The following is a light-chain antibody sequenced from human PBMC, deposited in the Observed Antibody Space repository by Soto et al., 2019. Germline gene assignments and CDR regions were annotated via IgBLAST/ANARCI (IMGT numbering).Light chain of an antibody. CDR2: GAS. Sequence: DIQMTQSPSSLSASVGDRVTLTCRASQYIVDFLNWYQQTPGKPPKLLIFGASNLPIGVPSRFSGSGSGTEFTLTITNLEREDFATYYCQQSYFVLGTFGRGTKVEL. CDR1: QYIVDF. V-gene: IGKV1-39*01. J-gene: IGKJ1*01. CDR3: QQSYFVLGT.